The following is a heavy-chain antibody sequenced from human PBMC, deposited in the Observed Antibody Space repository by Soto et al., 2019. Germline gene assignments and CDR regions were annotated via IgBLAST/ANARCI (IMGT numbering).Heavy chain of an antibody. D-gene: IGHD2-15*01. J-gene: IGHJ6*03. CDR3: ARSGGYCSGGSCYSYYYMDV. V-gene: IGHV3-21*01. CDR2: ISSSSSYI. Sequence: EVQLVESGGGLVKPGGSLRLSCAASGFTFSSYSMNWVRQAPGKGLEWVSSISSSSSYIYYADSVKGRFTISRDNAKNSMSLQMNSLRGEDTAVYYCARSGGYCSGGSCYSYYYMDVWGKGTTVTVSS. CDR1: GFTFSSYS.